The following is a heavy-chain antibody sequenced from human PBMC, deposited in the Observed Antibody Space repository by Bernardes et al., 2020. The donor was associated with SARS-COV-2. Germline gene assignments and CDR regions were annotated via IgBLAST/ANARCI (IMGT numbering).Heavy chain of an antibody. CDR2: IRSKAYGGTT. CDR3: TRGRGYYYDSSGYYPLFDY. CDR1: GFTFGDYA. Sequence: GGSLRLSCTASGFTFGDYAMSWFRQAPGKGLEWVGFIRSKAYGGTTEYAASVKGRFTISRDDSKSIAYLQMNSLKTEDTAVYYCTRGRGYYYDSSGYYPLFDYWGQGTLVTVSS. D-gene: IGHD3-22*01. V-gene: IGHV3-49*03. J-gene: IGHJ4*02.